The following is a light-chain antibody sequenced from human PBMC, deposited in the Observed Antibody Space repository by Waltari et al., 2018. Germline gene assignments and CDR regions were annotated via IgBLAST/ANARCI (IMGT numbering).Light chain of an antibody. J-gene: IGKJ1*01. CDR3: QKYGTLPAT. CDR2: DAS. Sequence: EIVLTQSPGSLSLSPGERATLSCRASPSVGRTLAWYQQKPGQAPRLLIYDASSRATGIPYRFSGSVSETDFSLTISRLEPEDFAVYYCQKYGTLPATFGQGTKVEIK. CDR1: PSVGRT. V-gene: IGKV3-20*01.